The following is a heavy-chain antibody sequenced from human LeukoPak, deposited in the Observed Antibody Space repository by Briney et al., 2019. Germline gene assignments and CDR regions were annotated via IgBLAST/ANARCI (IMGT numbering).Heavy chain of an antibody. D-gene: IGHD2-8*01. J-gene: IGHJ4*02. Sequence: PGGSLRLSCAASGFTFSVYWMSWVRQAPGRGLEWVAHIKGDGSKKYSVDSVKGPFTISRDTDKSSLYLQMNSLRAEDTALYYCARGGFGYVYFDYWGQGSLVTVS. CDR1: GFTFSVYW. V-gene: IGHV3-7*01. CDR3: ARGGFGYVYFDY. CDR2: IKGDGSKK.